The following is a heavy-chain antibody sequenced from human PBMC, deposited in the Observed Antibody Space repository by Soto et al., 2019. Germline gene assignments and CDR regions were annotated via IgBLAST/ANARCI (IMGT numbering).Heavy chain of an antibody. Sequence: PGGSLRLSCAASGFTFSSYWMSWVRQAPGKGLEWVANIKQDGSEKYYVDSVKGRFTISRDNAKNSLYLQMNSLRAEDTAVYYCARDYFTSGSYAPWFDPWGQGTLVTVSS. D-gene: IGHD3-10*01. J-gene: IGHJ5*02. V-gene: IGHV3-7*01. CDR2: IKQDGSEK. CDR3: ARDYFTSGSYAPWFDP. CDR1: GFTFSSYW.